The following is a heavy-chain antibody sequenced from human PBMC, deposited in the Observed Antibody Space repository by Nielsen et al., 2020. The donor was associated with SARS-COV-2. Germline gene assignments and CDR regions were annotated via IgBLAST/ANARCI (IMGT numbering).Heavy chain of an antibody. CDR3: ARGGGGMDV. D-gene: IGHD3-16*01. CDR2: VSNDGNIQ. CDR1: GFTFSIYA. Sequence: GESLKISCAASGFTFSIYAMHWVRQAPGKGLEWVAVVSNDGNIQYYSDSVKGRLTISRDNSKNTLYLQMNSLRAEDTAVYYCARGGGGMDVWGQGTTVTVSS. V-gene: IGHV3-30*03. J-gene: IGHJ6*02.